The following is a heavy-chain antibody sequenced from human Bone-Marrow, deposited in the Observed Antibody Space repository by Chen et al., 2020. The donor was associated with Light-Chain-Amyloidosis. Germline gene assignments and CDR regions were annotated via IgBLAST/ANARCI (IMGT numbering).Heavy chain of an antibody. J-gene: IGHJ4*02. CDR3: ARRRDGYNFDY. V-gene: IGHV5-51*01. D-gene: IGHD5-12*01. Sequence: EVQLEQSGPEVKKPGESLKISCKGSGYTFPNYWIGWVRQMPGKGLEWMGVIQPDDSDARYSPSFEGQVTISADKSITTAYLQWRSLKASDTAMYYCARRRDGYNFDYWGQGTLVTVSS. CDR1: GYTFPNYW. CDR2: IQPDDSDA.